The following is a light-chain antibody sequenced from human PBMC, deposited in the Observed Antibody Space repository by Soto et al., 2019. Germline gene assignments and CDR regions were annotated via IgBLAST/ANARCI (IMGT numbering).Light chain of an antibody. V-gene: IGKV1-5*01. CDR1: QSISSW. CDR3: QQYNSYSWT. CDR2: DAS. J-gene: IGKJ1*01. Sequence: DMEMRQSRSTRSASVGDSVAMSCRASQSISSWLAWYQQKPGKAPKLLIYDASSLESGVPSKFSGSGSGTELTLTISSLQPDDFATYNCQQYNSYSWTFGQGTKVDIK.